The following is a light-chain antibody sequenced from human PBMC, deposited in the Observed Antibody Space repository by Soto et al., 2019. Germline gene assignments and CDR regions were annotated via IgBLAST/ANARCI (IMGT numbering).Light chain of an antibody. CDR2: SSI. Sequence: SGLTQPPSASGTPGQRVTISCSGSASNIGSKSVNWYQQFPGTAPKLLIYSSIYRPSGVPARMSASKSGTSASLAISGLQSEDEADYYCAAWDDSLDEYVFGTGTKVTVL. CDR1: ASNIGSKS. CDR3: AAWDDSLDEYV. J-gene: IGLJ1*01. V-gene: IGLV1-44*01.